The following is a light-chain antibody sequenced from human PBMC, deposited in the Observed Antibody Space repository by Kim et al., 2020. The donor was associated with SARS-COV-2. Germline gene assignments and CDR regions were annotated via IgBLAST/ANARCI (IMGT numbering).Light chain of an antibody. CDR1: QTVRSSY. CDR2: AAS. Sequence: EIVLTQSPGTLSLSPGEGATLSCRASQTVRSSYLAWYQQKLGQAPRLLIYAASSRATGIPDRFSGSGSGTDFTLTISRLEPEDFAVYYCQQYGGSPPFTFGQGTKLEI. J-gene: IGKJ2*01. CDR3: QQYGGSPPFT. V-gene: IGKV3-20*01.